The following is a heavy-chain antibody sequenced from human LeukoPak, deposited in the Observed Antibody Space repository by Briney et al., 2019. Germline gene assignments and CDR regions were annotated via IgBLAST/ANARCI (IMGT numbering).Heavy chain of an antibody. V-gene: IGHV3-23*01. CDR2: ISGSGGST. CDR1: GFTFNNYA. J-gene: IGHJ4*02. D-gene: IGHD1-26*01. Sequence: GGSLRLSCAASGFTFNNYAMSWVRQAPGKGLEWVSGISGSGGSTYNAVSVKGRFNISRDNSKNTLYLQMNSLRAEDTAVYYCAKAYSGSYRYFDYWGPGTLVTVSS. CDR3: AKAYSGSYRYFDY.